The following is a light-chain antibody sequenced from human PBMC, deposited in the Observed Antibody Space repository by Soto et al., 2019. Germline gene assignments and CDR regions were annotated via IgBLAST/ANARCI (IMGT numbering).Light chain of an antibody. V-gene: IGKV1-5*03. CDR3: QHYNSDSEA. CDR2: KAS. CDR1: QSIGTW. J-gene: IGKJ1*01. Sequence: DIQMTQSPSALSASVGDTVSITSRASQSIGTWLAWYQQKPGKAPKLLIYKASSLESGVPSRFSGSGSGTDFTLTISSLQPDDFATYYCQHYNSDSEAFGQGTKVDIK.